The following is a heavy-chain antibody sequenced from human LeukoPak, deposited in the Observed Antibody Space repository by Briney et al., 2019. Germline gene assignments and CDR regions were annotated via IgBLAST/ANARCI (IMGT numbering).Heavy chain of an antibody. Sequence: GASVKVSCKASGYTFTGYYMHWVRQAPGQGLEWMGWINPNSGGTNYAQKFQGRVTMTRDTSISTAYMELSRLRSDDTAVYYCARKEYSSSSDPFDNWGQGTLVTVSS. J-gene: IGHJ4*02. CDR1: GYTFTGYY. V-gene: IGHV1-2*02. D-gene: IGHD6-6*01. CDR3: ARKEYSSSSDPFDN. CDR2: INPNSGGT.